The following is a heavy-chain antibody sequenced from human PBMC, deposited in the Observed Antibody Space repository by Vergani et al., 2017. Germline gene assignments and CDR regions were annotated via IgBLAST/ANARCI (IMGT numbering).Heavy chain of an antibody. J-gene: IGHJ6*02. V-gene: IGHV5-51*01. D-gene: IGHD1-26*01. CDR2: IYPGDSDT. CDR1: GYSFTSYW. Sequence: EVQLVHSGAEVKKPGESLKISCKGSGYSFTSYWIGWVRQMPGKGLEWMGIIYPGDSDTRYSPSFQGQVTISADKSISTSYLQWSSLKASDTAMYYCARGSISDSYCYDGMDVWGQGTTVTVSS. CDR3: ARGSISDSYCYDGMDV.